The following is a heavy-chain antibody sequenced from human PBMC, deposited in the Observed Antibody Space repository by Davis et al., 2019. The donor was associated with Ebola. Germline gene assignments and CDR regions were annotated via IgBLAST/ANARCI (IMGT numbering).Heavy chain of an antibody. Sequence: GESLKISCAASGFTFSSYGMHWVRQAPGKGLEWVSAISGSGGSTYYADSVKGRFTISRDNSKNTLYLQMNSLRAEDTAVYYCAKAMTMWLGMDVWGQGTTVTVSS. CDR3: AKAMTMWLGMDV. CDR2: ISGSGGST. J-gene: IGHJ6*02. D-gene: IGHD6-19*01. CDR1: GFTFSSYG. V-gene: IGHV3-23*01.